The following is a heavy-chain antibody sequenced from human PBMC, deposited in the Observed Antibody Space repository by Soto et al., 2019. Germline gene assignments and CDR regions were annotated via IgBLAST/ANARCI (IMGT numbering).Heavy chain of an antibody. D-gene: IGHD3-3*01. Sequence: SETLSLTCTFSGCSISSYYWSWIRQPPGKGLEWIGYIYYSGSTNYNPSLKSRVTISVDTSKNQFSLKLSSVTAADTAVYYCARGSGYYDFWSGYYGDAFDIWGQGTMVTVSS. CDR3: ARGSGYYDFWSGYYGDAFDI. V-gene: IGHV4-59*01. CDR1: GCSISSYY. CDR2: IYYSGST. J-gene: IGHJ3*02.